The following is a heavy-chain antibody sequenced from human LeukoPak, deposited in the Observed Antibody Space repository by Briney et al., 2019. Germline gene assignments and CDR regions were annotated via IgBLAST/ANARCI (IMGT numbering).Heavy chain of an antibody. V-gene: IGHV3-30*02. Sequence: GGSLRLSCAASGFTFSSYGMHWVRQAPGKGLEWVAFIRYDGSNKYYADSVKGRFTISRDNSKNTLYLQMNSLRAEDTAVYYCAKDRSGRIVVVPAAYYFDYWGQGTLVTVPS. CDR3: AKDRSGRIVVVPAAYYFDY. CDR2: IRYDGSNK. CDR1: GFTFSSYG. J-gene: IGHJ4*02. D-gene: IGHD2-2*01.